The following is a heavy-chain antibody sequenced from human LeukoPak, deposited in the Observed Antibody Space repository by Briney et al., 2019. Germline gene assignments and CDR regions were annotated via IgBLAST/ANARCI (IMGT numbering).Heavy chain of an antibody. CDR2: INPHSGGT. Sequence: ASMTVSCKASGYTFTGHYIHGVRQAPGQGLEWMGWINPHSGGTNYAQTFQGRVTMTRDTPISTAYMELTRLTSDDTAIYYCARVFRYTSGWSYFQHWGQGTLVTVSS. J-gene: IGHJ1*01. CDR3: ARVFRYTSGWSYFQH. V-gene: IGHV1-2*02. D-gene: IGHD6-19*01. CDR1: GYTFTGHY.